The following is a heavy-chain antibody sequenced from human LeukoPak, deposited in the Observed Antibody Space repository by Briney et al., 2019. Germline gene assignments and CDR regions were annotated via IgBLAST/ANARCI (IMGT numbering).Heavy chain of an antibody. J-gene: IGHJ4*02. Sequence: AGGSLRLSCAASGFTFSDYGMHWVRQAPGKGLEWVAVIWYDGSNIYYADSVKGRFTISRDNSRNTLYLQMNSLRAEDTAVYYCARVGYYDLGYWGQGTLVTVSS. CDR2: IWYDGSNI. CDR1: GFTFSDYG. CDR3: ARVGYYDLGY. D-gene: IGHD3-22*01. V-gene: IGHV3-33*01.